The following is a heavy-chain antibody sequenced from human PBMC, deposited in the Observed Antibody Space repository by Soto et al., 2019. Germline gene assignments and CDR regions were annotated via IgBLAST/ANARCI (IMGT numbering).Heavy chain of an antibody. D-gene: IGHD2-15*01. CDR3: ARDYPYCTGGSCLGY. Sequence: QVQLVQSGAEVKKPGASVKVSCKASGYTFTSFVVHWVRQAPGQRLEWMGWIDAGKGNTKYSHKFQGRAIITRDTSASTAYMDLSSLTSEDTAVYYCARDYPYCTGGSCLGYWGQGTLVIVSS. V-gene: IGHV1-3*01. CDR2: IDAGKGNT. CDR1: GYTFTSFV. J-gene: IGHJ4*02.